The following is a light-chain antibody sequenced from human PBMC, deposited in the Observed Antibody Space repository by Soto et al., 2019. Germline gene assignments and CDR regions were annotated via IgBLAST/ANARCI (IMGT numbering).Light chain of an antibody. CDR1: SRDIGASNS. V-gene: IGLV2-8*01. Sequence: QSALTQPPSAPGSPGQSVTISCAGSSRDIGASNSVSWYQQHPGKAPKLLISEVTKRPSGVPDRFSGSKSGNTASLTVSGLQADDEADYYCGSKAGSNKHVVFGGGTKVTVL. CDR2: EVT. J-gene: IGLJ2*01. CDR3: GSKAGSNKHVV.